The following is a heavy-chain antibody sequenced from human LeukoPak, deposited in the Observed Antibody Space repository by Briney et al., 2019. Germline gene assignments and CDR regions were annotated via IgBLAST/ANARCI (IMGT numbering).Heavy chain of an antibody. J-gene: IGHJ6*02. D-gene: IGHD6-13*01. V-gene: IGHV1-8*01. Sequence: GASVKVSCKVSGYTFTSYDINWVRQATGQGLEWMGWMNPNSGNTGYAQKFQGRVTMTRNTSISTAYMELSSLRSEDTAVYYCAGQQLVLDYYYGMDVWGQGTTVTVSS. CDR3: AGQQLVLDYYYGMDV. CDR1: GYTFTSYD. CDR2: MNPNSGNT.